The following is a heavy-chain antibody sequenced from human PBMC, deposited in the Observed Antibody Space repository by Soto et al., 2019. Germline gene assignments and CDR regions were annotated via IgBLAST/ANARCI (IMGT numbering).Heavy chain of an antibody. CDR1: GFTFSTYA. Sequence: GGSLRLSCAASGFTFSTYAMQWVRQAPGKGLEWVPVISYDGSNKYYADSVKGRFTISRDNSKNTLYLQMNSLRAEDTAVYYCARDRPSPYCSSTSCSSYLDYWGQGTLVTVSS. V-gene: IGHV3-30-3*01. CDR2: ISYDGSNK. D-gene: IGHD2-2*01. CDR3: ARDRPSPYCSSTSCSSYLDY. J-gene: IGHJ4*02.